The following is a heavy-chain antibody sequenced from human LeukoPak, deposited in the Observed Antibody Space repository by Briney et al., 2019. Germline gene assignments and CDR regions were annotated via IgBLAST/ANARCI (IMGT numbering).Heavy chain of an antibody. J-gene: IGHJ4*02. V-gene: IGHV3-9*01. CDR1: GFTFDDYA. Sequence: PGRSLRLSCAASGFTFDDYAMHWVRQAPGKGLEWVSGISWNSGSIGYADSVEGRFTISRDNAKNSLYLQMNSLRAEDTALYYCAKVDSSGYLDWGQGTLVTVSS. CDR3: AKVDSSGYLD. CDR2: ISWNSGSI. D-gene: IGHD3-22*01.